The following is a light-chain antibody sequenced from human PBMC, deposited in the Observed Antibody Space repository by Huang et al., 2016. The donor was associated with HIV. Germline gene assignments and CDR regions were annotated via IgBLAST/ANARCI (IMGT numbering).Light chain of an antibody. CDR3: QQYNNWPLT. CDR2: GAS. CDR1: QSVSSN. Sequence: EIVMTQSPATLSVARGERATLSCRASQSVSSNLAWYQQKPVQAPRLLIYGASTRATGIPARFSGSGSGTEFTLTISSLQSEDFAVYYCQQYNNWPLTFGGGTKVEIK. J-gene: IGKJ4*01. V-gene: IGKV3-15*01.